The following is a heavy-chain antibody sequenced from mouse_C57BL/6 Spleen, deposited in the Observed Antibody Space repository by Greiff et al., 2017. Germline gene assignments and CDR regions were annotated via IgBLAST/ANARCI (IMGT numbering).Heavy chain of an antibody. Sequence: QVQLQQPGTELVKPGASVKLSCKASGYTFTSYWMHWVKQRPGQGLEWIGNINPSNGGTNYNEKFKSKATLTVDKSSSTAYMQLSSLTSEDSAVYYCARYEFLYDYDVGAGYWGQGTTLTVSS. CDR1: GYTFTSYW. J-gene: IGHJ2*01. CDR2: INPSNGGT. CDR3: ARYEFLYDYDVGAGY. D-gene: IGHD2-4*01. V-gene: IGHV1-53*01.